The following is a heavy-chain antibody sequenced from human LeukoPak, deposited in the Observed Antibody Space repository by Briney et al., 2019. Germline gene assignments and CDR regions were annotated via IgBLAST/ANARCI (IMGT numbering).Heavy chain of an antibody. Sequence: SETLSLTCTVSGGSIRNYYWSWIRQPAGKGLEWVGRMYASGSTSYNPSLNSRVTMSVDTSKNQFSLKLDSVTAADTAMYYCARDVRRSSSSSNSFYYYMDVWGKGTTVTVSS. CDR1: GGSIRNYY. CDR3: ARDVRRSSSSSNSFYYYMDV. D-gene: IGHD6-6*01. CDR2: MYASGST. J-gene: IGHJ6*03. V-gene: IGHV4-4*07.